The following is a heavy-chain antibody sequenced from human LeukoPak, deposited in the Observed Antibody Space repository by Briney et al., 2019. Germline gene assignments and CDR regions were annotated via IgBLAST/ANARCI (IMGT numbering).Heavy chain of an antibody. Sequence: PSETLFLICTVSGGTISSYYWSWIRQPAGKGLEWIGRIYTSGSTNYNPSLKSRVTISVDTSKNQFSLKLSSVTAADTAVYYCARLAIGRITMVRGVIQAFDYWGQGTLVTVSS. D-gene: IGHD3-10*01. CDR3: ARLAIGRITMVRGVIQAFDY. J-gene: IGHJ4*02. CDR1: GGTISSYY. CDR2: IYTSGST. V-gene: IGHV4-4*07.